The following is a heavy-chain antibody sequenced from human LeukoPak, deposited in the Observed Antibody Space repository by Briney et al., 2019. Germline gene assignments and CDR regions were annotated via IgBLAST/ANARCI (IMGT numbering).Heavy chain of an antibody. Sequence: GGSLRLSCAASGFTFSSYAMSWVRQAPGKGLEWVSAISGSGGSTYYADSVKGRFTISRDNSKNTLYLQMNSLRAEDTAVYYCAKDTRRRAPRTHYFDYWGQGTLVTVSS. CDR2: ISGSGGST. J-gene: IGHJ4*02. CDR1: GFTFSSYA. CDR3: AKDTRRRAPRTHYFDY. D-gene: IGHD1-14*01. V-gene: IGHV3-23*01.